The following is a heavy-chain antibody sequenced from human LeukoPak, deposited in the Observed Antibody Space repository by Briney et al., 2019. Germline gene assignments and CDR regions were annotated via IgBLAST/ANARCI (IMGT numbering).Heavy chain of an antibody. CDR3: ARPVRSGQLYDAFDI. Sequence: GGSLRLSCAASGFTFSSYAMSWVRQAPGKGLEWVSAISGSGGSTYYADSVKGRFTISRDNSKNTLYLQMNSLRAEDTAVYYCARPVRSGQLYDAFDIWGQGTMVTVSS. CDR1: GFTFSSYA. J-gene: IGHJ3*02. V-gene: IGHV3-23*01. D-gene: IGHD2-15*01. CDR2: ISGSGGST.